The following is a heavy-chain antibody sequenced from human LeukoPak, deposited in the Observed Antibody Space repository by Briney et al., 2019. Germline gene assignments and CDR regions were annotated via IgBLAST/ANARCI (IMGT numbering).Heavy chain of an antibody. Sequence: GGSLRLSCAASGFTFSTSVMHWVRQAPGKGLEWVTLISFDGSNKYYADSVKGRFTISRDNSKDRLYLQMNGLRPDDTAVYYCARGIYYDILTGPPDYWGQGTLVTVSS. J-gene: IGHJ4*02. CDR3: ARGIYYDILTGPPDY. CDR2: ISFDGSNK. CDR1: GFTFSTSV. D-gene: IGHD3-9*01. V-gene: IGHV3-30*04.